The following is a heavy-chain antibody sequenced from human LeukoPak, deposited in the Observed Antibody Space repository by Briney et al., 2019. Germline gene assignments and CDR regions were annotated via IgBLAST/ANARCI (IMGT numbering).Heavy chain of an antibody. V-gene: IGHV4-34*01. CDR3: ARGTVVRAFDI. CDR1: GGSFSGYY. J-gene: IGHJ3*02. CDR2: INHSGST. D-gene: IGHD2-15*01. Sequence: SETLSLTCAVYGGSFSGYYWSWIRQPPGKGLEWIGEINHSGSTNYNPSLKSRVTISVDTSKNQFSLKLSSVTAADTAVYYCARGTVVRAFDIWGHGTMVTVSS.